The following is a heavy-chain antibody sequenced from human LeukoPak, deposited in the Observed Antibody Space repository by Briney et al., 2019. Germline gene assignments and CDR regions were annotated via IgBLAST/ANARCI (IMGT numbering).Heavy chain of an antibody. CDR3: ARDYDGLDV. V-gene: IGHV3-53*01. Sequence: GGSLRLSCAASGFTFSGYAMSWVRQAPGRGLEWVSVIYSGGSTYYADSVKGRFTISRDNSKNTLYLQMNSLRAEDTAVYYCARDYDGLDVWGKGTTVTVSS. D-gene: IGHD3-16*01. CDR1: GFTFSGYA. CDR2: IYSGGST. J-gene: IGHJ6*04.